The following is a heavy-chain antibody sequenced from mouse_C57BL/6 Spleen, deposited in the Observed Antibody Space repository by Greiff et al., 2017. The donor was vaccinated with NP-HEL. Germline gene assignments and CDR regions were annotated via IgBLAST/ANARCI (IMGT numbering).Heavy chain of an antibody. CDR2: IDPSDSYT. J-gene: IGHJ3*01. D-gene: IGHD1-1*01. CDR3: ARSQDDYYGSSYAY. V-gene: IGHV1-69*01. Sequence: VQLQQPGAELVMPGASVKLSCKASGYTFTSYWMHWVKQRPGQGLEWIGEIDPSDSYTNYNQKFKGKSTLTVDQSSSTAYMQLSSLTSEDSAVYYCARSQDDYYGSSYAYWGQGTLVTVSA. CDR1: GYTFTSYW.